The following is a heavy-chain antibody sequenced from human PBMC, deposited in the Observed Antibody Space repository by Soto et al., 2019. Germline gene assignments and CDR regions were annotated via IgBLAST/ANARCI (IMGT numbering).Heavy chain of an antibody. D-gene: IGHD3-10*01. J-gene: IGHJ4*02. CDR1: GGSISNYY. V-gene: IGHV4-59*08. CDR2: IYYSGST. Sequence: SETLSLTCIVSGGSISNYYWSWIRQPPGKGLEWIGYIYYSGSTNYNPSLKSRVTISVDTSKNQFSLKLSSVTAADTAVYYCARNYGPGYTFDYWGQGTLVTVSS. CDR3: ARNYGPGYTFDY.